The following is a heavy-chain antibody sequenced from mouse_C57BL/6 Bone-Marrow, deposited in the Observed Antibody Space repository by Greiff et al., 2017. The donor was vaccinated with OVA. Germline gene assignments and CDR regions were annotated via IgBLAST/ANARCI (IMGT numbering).Heavy chain of an antibody. J-gene: IGHJ3*01. CDR2: IYPRSGNT. D-gene: IGHD2-5*01. V-gene: IGHV1-81*01. CDR3: ARRGDSNPWFAY. Sequence: LQESGAELARPGASVKLSCKASGYTFTSYGISWAKQRTGQGLEWIGEIYPRSGNTYYNEKFKGKATLTADKSSSTAYMELRSLTSEDSAVYFCARRGDSNPWFAYWGQGTLVTVSA. CDR1: GYTFTSYG.